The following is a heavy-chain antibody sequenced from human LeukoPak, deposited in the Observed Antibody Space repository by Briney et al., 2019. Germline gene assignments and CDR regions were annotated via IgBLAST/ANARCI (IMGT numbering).Heavy chain of an antibody. Sequence: GESLKISCKGSGYSFTNYWIGWVRQMPGKGLECMGIIFPGDSDTRYSPSFQGQVTISADKSISTAYLEWSSLKASDTAMYYCTRPTSGGWRVAFDVWGQGTMVTVSS. CDR3: TRPTSGGWRVAFDV. CDR1: GYSFTNYW. D-gene: IGHD6-19*01. V-gene: IGHV5-51*01. J-gene: IGHJ3*01. CDR2: IFPGDSDT.